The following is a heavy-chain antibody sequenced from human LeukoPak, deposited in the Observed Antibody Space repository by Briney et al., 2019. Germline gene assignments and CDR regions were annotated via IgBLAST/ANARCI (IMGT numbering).Heavy chain of an antibody. CDR3: AKGLTRGTGAFDI. J-gene: IGHJ3*02. CDR2: ITGISTYM. Sequence: PGGSLRLSCTASGFTFSSYSMNWVRQAPGKGLEWVSSITGISTYMYYTDSVKGRFTISRDNAKNSLYLQMNSLRAEDTALYYCAKGLTRGTGAFDIWGQGTMVTVSS. CDR1: GFTFSSYS. D-gene: IGHD1-14*01. V-gene: IGHV3-21*04.